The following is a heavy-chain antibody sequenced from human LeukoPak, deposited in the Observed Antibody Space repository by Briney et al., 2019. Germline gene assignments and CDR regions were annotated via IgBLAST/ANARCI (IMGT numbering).Heavy chain of an antibody. V-gene: IGHV3-30*04. CDR3: ARDPQRGAPDYFDS. CDR1: GFTFRTSP. D-gene: IGHD6-25*01. Sequence: GGSLRLSCAASGFTFRTSPMHWDRQAPGKGLEWVAVISYDEKIKVYADSVKGRFTISRDIAKNMLYLEMNSLRTEDTAVYYCARDPQRGAPDYFDSWGQGTLVTVSS. J-gene: IGHJ4*02. CDR2: ISYDEKIK.